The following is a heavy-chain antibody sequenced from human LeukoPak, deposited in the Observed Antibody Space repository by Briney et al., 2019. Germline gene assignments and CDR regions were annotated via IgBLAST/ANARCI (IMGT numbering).Heavy chain of an antibody. V-gene: IGHV3-11*01. CDR3: GGEFSCNSSFVD. CDR1: GFTFSSYY. CDR2: ISYSGSSI. J-gene: IGHJ4*02. Sequence: KTGGSLRLSCAASGFTFSSYYMSWIRQAPGRGLEWVSYISYSGSSIYYADSVKGRFTISRDNAKNSLYLQMNSLRAEDPARDYCGGEFSCNSSFVDWGQGTLVTVSS. D-gene: IGHD1-26*01.